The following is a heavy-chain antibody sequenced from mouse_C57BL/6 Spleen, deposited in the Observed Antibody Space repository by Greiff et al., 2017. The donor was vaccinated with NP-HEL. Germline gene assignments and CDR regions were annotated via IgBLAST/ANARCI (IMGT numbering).Heavy chain of an antibody. V-gene: IGHV1-50*01. CDR2: IDPSDSYT. CDR3: ARFVYYSNAMDY. J-gene: IGHJ4*01. D-gene: IGHD2-5*01. CDR1: GYTFTSYW. Sequence: QVHVKQSGAELVKPGASVKLSCKASGYTFTSYWMQWVKQRPGQGLEWIGEIDPSDSYTNYNQKFKGKATLTVDTSSSTAYMQLSSLTSEDSAVYYCARFVYYSNAMDYWGQGTSVTVSS.